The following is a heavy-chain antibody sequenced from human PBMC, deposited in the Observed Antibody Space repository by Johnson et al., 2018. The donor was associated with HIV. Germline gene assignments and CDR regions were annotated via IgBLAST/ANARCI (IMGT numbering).Heavy chain of an antibody. CDR1: GFTFNPYG. V-gene: IGHV3-30*19. J-gene: IGHJ3*02. Sequence: QVQLVESGGGVVQPGRSLRLSCAASGFTFNPYGIHWVRRAPGKGLEWVALISYDGSNKYYAESVKGRFTISRDNSKNTLYLQMNSLRAEDTALYYCARETMDDAFDIWGQGTLVIVSS. CDR3: ARETMDDAFDI. CDR2: ISYDGSNK.